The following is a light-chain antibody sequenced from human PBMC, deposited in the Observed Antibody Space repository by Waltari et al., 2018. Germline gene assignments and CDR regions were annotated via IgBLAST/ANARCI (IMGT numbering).Light chain of an antibody. Sequence: DIVMTQSPDSLAVSLGERATINCKSSQSVLYSSNNKNYLAWYQQKPGQPPKLLIYWASTRESGVPDRFSGSGSGTDFTLTISSLQPEDFATYYCQQRHTFGQGTKLEIK. CDR3: QQRHT. J-gene: IGKJ2*01. CDR1: QSVLYSSNNKNY. CDR2: WAS. V-gene: IGKV4-1*01.